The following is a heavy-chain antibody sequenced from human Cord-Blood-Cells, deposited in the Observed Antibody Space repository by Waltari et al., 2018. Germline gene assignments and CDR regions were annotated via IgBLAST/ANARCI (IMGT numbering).Heavy chain of an antibody. V-gene: IGHV3-53*01. Sequence: EVQLVESGGGLIQPGGSLRLSWAASGFTVSSNYINWVCQAPGKGLEWVAVIYSGGSTYYADSVKGRFTISRDNSKNTLYLQMNSLRAEDTAVYYCARVGVGSKGFIDYWGQGTLVTVSS. D-gene: IGHD1-26*01. CDR2: IYSGGST. CDR3: ARVGVGSKGFIDY. J-gene: IGHJ4*02. CDR1: GFTVSSNY.